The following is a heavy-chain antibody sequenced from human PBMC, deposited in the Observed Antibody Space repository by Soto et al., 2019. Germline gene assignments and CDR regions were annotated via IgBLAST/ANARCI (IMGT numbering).Heavy chain of an antibody. D-gene: IGHD6-6*01. Sequence: GASVKVSCKASGGTFSSYAISWVRQAPGQGLEWMGGIIPIFGTANYAQKFQGRVTITADESTSTAYMELSSLRSGDTAVYYCARWKYSSPEGYFDYWGQGTLVTVSS. CDR3: ARWKYSSPEGYFDY. J-gene: IGHJ4*02. CDR1: GGTFSSYA. V-gene: IGHV1-69*13. CDR2: IIPIFGTA.